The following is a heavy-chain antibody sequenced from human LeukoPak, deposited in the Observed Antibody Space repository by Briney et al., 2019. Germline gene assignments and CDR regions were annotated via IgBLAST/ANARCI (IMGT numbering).Heavy chain of an antibody. CDR2: IYYSGST. J-gene: IGHJ6*03. CDR3: ARHSYYDSSGYSYRLVSSDYYYMDV. D-gene: IGHD3-22*01. CDR1: GGSISTTSYY. V-gene: IGHV4-39*01. Sequence: PSETLSLTCTVSGGSISTTSYYWGWIRRPPGKGLEWIGSIYYSGSTYYSPSLKGRVTISVDTSKNQFSLKLSSVTAADTAVYYCARHSYYDSSGYSYRLVSSDYYYMDVWGKGITVTVSS.